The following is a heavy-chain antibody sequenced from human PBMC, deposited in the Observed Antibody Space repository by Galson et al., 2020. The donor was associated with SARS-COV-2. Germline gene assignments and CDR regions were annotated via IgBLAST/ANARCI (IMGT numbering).Heavy chain of an antibody. CDR3: ARAKRITIFGVVNWFDP. V-gene: IGHV4-30-4*01. Sequence: ETSEPLSLTCTVSGGSISSGDYYWSWIRQPPGKGLEWIGYIYYSGSTYYNPSLKSRVTISVDTSKNQFSLKLSSVTAADTAVYYCARAKRITIFGVVNWFDPWGQGTLVTVSS. J-gene: IGHJ5*02. D-gene: IGHD3-3*01. CDR1: GGSISSGDYY. CDR2: IYYSGST.